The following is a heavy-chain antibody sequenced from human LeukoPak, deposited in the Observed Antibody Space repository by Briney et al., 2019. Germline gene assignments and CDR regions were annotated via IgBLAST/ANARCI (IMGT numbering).Heavy chain of an antibody. Sequence: SETLSLTCAVSGDSISSHYWWSWCRQPPGKGLEWIVEIYHNRSTNYNPSLKSRVNISVDKSKNQFSLKLTSLTAADTAVYYCARKGYTYGTFDYWGLGTLVTVSS. J-gene: IGHJ4*02. CDR3: ARKGYTYGTFDY. V-gene: IGHV4-4*02. CDR2: IYHNRST. CDR1: GDSISSHYW. D-gene: IGHD5-18*01.